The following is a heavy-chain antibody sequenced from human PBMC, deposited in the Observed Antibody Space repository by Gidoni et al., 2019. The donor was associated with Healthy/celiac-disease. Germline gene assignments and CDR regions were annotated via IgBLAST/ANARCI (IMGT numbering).Heavy chain of an antibody. Sequence: QVTLRESGPALVKPTQTLTLTCTFSGFSLSTSGMCVRWICQPPGQALEWLALIDGDDDKYYSTSLKTRLTISKDTSKSQVVLTMTNMDPVDTATYYCARTTSGASAFDIWGQGTMVTVSS. D-gene: IGHD2-15*01. V-gene: IGHV2-70*01. CDR1: GFSLSTSGMC. CDR2: IDGDDDK. CDR3: ARTTSGASAFDI. J-gene: IGHJ3*02.